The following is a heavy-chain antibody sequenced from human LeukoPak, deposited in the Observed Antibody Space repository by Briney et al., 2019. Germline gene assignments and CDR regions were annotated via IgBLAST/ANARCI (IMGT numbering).Heavy chain of an antibody. D-gene: IGHD5-18*01. Sequence: GRSLRLSCAASGFTFSSYAMHWVRQAPGKGLEWVAVISYDGSNKYYADSVKGRFTISRDNSKNTLYLQMNSLRAEDTAVYYCAKDRHTAMAYYFDYWGQGTLVTVSS. V-gene: IGHV3-30*04. CDR3: AKDRHTAMAYYFDY. CDR1: GFTFSSYA. J-gene: IGHJ4*02. CDR2: ISYDGSNK.